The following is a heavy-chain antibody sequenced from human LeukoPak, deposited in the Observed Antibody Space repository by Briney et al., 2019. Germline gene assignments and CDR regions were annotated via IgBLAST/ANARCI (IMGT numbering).Heavy chain of an antibody. V-gene: IGHV2-5*02. J-gene: IGHJ3*02. CDR1: GFSLSTSGVG. CDR3: AHRLVTMIVVADAFDI. CDR2: IYWDDDK. D-gene: IGHD3-22*01. Sequence: SGPTLVKPTHTLTLPCTLPGFSLSTSGVGVGWIRQPPGHGVEWLALIYWDDDKRYSPSLKSRLTITKDNSKNQVVPTMTNIHPVDTATYYCAHRLVTMIVVADAFDIWGQGTMVT.